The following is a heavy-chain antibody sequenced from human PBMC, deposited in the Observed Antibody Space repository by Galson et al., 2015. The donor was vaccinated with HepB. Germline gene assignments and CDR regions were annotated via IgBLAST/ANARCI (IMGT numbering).Heavy chain of an antibody. CDR3: VRRYSSNWSFDY. V-gene: IGHV4-59*08. D-gene: IGHD6-13*01. J-gene: IGHJ4*02. CDR2: FYYSGST. Sequence: ETLSLTCTVSGGSISSYYWSWIRQPPGKGLEWIGYFYYSGSTNYNPSLKSRVTISVDTSKNQFSLKLSSVAAADTAVYYCVRRYSSNWSFDYWGQGTLVTVSS. CDR1: GGSISSYY.